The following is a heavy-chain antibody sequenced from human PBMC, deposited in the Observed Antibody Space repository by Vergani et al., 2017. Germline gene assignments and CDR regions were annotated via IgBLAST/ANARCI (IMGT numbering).Heavy chain of an antibody. CDR3: ARQDLYYDSRRGGLYFDL. CDR2: IYPGDSDT. Sequence: EVQLVQSGAEVKKPGESLKISCKGSGYSFTSYWIGWVRQMPGKGLEWMGIIYPGDSDTRYSPSFQGQVTISADKSISTAYLQWSSLKASDTAMYYCARQDLYYDSRRGGLYFDLWGRGTLVTVSS. D-gene: IGHD3-22*01. CDR1: GYSFTSYW. V-gene: IGHV5-51*01. J-gene: IGHJ2*01.